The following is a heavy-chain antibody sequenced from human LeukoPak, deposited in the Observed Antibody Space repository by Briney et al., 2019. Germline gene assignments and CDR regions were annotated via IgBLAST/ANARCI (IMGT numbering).Heavy chain of an antibody. CDR2: ISSSSSYI. CDR1: GFTFSSYS. V-gene: IGHV3-21*01. Sequence: GGSLRLSCAASGFTFSSYSMNWVRQAPGKGLEWVSSISSSSSYIYYADSVKGRFTISRDNAKNSLYLQMNSLSAEDTAVYYCARDRKQLGYDYWGQGTLVTVSS. CDR3: ARDRKQLGYDY. D-gene: IGHD6-13*01. J-gene: IGHJ4*02.